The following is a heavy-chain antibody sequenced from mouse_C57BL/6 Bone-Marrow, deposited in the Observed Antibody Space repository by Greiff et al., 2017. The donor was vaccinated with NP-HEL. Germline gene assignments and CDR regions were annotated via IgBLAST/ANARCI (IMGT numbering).Heavy chain of an antibody. V-gene: IGHV3-5*01. CDR3: ARDGTTVVATDWYFDV. CDR2: IYYSGTI. D-gene: IGHD1-1*01. Sequence: VQLKESGPGLVKPSQTVFLTCTVTGISITTGNYRWSWIRQFPGNKLEWIGYIYYSGTITYNPSLTSRTTITRDTPKNQFFLEMNSLTAEDTATYYCARDGTTVVATDWYFDVWGTGTTVTVSS. J-gene: IGHJ1*03. CDR1: GISITTGNYR.